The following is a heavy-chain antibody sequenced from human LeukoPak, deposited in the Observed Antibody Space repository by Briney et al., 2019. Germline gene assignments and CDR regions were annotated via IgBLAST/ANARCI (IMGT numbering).Heavy chain of an antibody. V-gene: IGHV4-34*01. CDR3: ARVGYYDSSGYSDY. CDR1: GGSFSGYY. CDR2: INHSGST. Sequence: PSETLSLTCAVYGGSFSGYYGSWIRQPPGKGLEWIGEINHSGSTNYNPSLKSRVTISVDTSKNQFSLKLSSVTAADTAVYYCARVGYYDSSGYSDYWGQGTLVTVSS. D-gene: IGHD3-22*01. J-gene: IGHJ4*02.